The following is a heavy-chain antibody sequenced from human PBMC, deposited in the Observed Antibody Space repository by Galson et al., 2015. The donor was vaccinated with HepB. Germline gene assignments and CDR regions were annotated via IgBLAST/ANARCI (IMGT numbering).Heavy chain of an antibody. CDR3: ATSFRGVFHF. CDR2: IVPVFGTV. J-gene: IGHJ4*02. Sequence: SCKASGGTFSSYGISWVRQAPGRGLEWMGNIVPVFGTVNYAQKVQGRVTMTADESTSTAYMELSNLRSEDTAGFYCATSFRGVFHFWGQGTLVTVSS. D-gene: IGHD3-10*01. V-gene: IGHV1-69*15. CDR1: GGTFSSYG.